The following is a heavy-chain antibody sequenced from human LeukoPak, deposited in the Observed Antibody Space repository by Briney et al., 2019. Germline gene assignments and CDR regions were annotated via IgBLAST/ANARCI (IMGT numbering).Heavy chain of an antibody. Sequence: PSETLSLTCAVYGGSFSGYYWSWIRQPAAKGLAWIGEINHSGSTNYNPSLKSRVTISVDTSKNQFSLKLSSVTAADTAVYYCARGRRYGDYADYWGQGTLVTVSS. CDR3: ARGRRYGDYADY. D-gene: IGHD4-17*01. CDR2: INHSGST. V-gene: IGHV4-34*01. J-gene: IGHJ4*02. CDR1: GGSFSGYY.